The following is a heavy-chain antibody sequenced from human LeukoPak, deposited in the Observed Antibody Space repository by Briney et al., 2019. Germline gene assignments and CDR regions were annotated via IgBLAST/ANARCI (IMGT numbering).Heavy chain of an antibody. V-gene: IGHV3-9*01. D-gene: IGHD3-22*01. CDR1: GFTFDDYV. CDR2: ISWNSGTI. CDR3: AKAHDSSGYYYRRVSDY. J-gene: IGHJ4*02. Sequence: GGSLRLSCAASGFTFDDYVMNWVRQAPGKGLEWVSGISWNSGTIGYADSVKGRFTISRDISENTLYLQMNSLRAEDTAVYYCAKAHDSSGYYYRRVSDYWGQGTLVTVSS.